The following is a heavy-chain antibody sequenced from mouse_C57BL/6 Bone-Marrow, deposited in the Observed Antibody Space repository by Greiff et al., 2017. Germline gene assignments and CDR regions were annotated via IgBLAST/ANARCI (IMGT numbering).Heavy chain of an antibody. Sequence: EVKLMESGGGLVQSGRSLRLSCATSGFTFSDFYMEWVRQAPGKGLEWIAASRNKANDYTTEYSASVKGRFIVSRDTSQSILYLQMNALRAEDTAIYYCARDAPDGYLYFDVWGTGTTVTVSS. CDR2: SRNKANDYTT. D-gene: IGHD2-3*01. CDR3: ARDAPDGYLYFDV. V-gene: IGHV7-1*01. CDR1: GFTFSDFY. J-gene: IGHJ1*03.